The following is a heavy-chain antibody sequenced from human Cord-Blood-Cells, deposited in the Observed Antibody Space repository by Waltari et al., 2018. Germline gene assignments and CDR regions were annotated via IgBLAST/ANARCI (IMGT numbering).Heavy chain of an antibody. J-gene: IGHJ1*01. CDR2: INPNRGGT. CDR3: ARDNEQLGFQH. V-gene: IGHV1-2*04. D-gene: IGHD6-13*01. CDR1: GYTFTGYY. Sequence: QVQLVQSGAEVKKPGASVKVSCKASGYTFTGYYMHWVRQAPGQGLEWMGWINPNRGGTNYAQKFQGWVTMTRDTSISTAYMELSRLRSDDTAVYYCARDNEQLGFQHWGQGTLVTVSS.